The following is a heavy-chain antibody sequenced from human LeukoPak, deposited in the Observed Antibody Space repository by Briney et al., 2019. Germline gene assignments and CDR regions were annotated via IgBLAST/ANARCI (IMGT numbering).Heavy chain of an antibody. V-gene: IGHV3-15*01. CDR1: GFTFSNAW. J-gene: IGHJ4*02. Sequence: GGSLRLSCAASGFTFSNAWMSWVRQAPGKGLEWVGRIKSKTDGGTTDYAAPGKGRFPISRDDSKNTLYLQMNSLKTEDTAVYYCTSFGGDFWSGYPYYFDYWGQGTLVTVSS. D-gene: IGHD3-3*01. CDR2: IKSKTDGGTT. CDR3: TSFGGDFWSGYPYYFDY.